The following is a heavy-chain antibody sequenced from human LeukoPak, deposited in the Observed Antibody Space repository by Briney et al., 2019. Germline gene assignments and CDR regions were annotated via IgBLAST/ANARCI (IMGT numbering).Heavy chain of an antibody. D-gene: IGHD4-17*01. CDR1: GFTFSSYV. V-gene: IGHV3-23*01. J-gene: IGHJ4*02. Sequence: GGSLRLSCAASGFTFSSYVMSWVRQAPGKGLEWVSAISGSGGSTYYADSVKGRFTISRDNSKNTLYLQMNSLRAEDTAVYYCAKFYYGDRKNADYWGQGTLVTVSS. CDR2: ISGSGGST. CDR3: AKFYYGDRKNADY.